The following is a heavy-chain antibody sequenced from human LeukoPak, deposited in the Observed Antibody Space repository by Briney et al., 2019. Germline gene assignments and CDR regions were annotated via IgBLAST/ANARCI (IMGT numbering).Heavy chain of an antibody. CDR3: ARRGVYFDY. CDR2: ISSNGGST. V-gene: IGHV3-64*01. Sequence: GGSLRLSCAASGFTFSSYAMHWVRQAPGKGLEYVSAISSNGGSTYYANSVKGRFTISRDNAKNSLYLQMNSLRAEDTAVYYCARRGVYFDYWGQGTLVTVSS. J-gene: IGHJ4*02. CDR1: GFTFSSYA.